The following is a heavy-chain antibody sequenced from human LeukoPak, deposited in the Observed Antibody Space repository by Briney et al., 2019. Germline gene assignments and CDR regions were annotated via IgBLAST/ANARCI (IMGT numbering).Heavy chain of an antibody. V-gene: IGHV3-48*04. Sequence: GGSLRLSCAASGFPFSTYWMSWVRQAPGKGLEWVSYISSSGSTIYYADSVKGRFTISRDNAKNSLYLQMNSLRAEDTAVYYCAELGITMIGGVWGKGTTVTISS. CDR1: GFPFSTYW. J-gene: IGHJ6*04. CDR2: ISSSGSTI. D-gene: IGHD3-10*02. CDR3: AELGITMIGGV.